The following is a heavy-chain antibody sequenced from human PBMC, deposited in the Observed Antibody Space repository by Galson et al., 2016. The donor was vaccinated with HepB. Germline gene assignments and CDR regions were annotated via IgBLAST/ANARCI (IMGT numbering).Heavy chain of an antibody. J-gene: IGHJ4*02. D-gene: IGHD2-2*01. V-gene: IGHV4-4*02. CDR2: IYHSGTA. CDR1: GGSISSGNW. CDR3: ARHVGVPGTRGFDY. Sequence: SETLSLTCAVSGGSISSGNWWSWVRQPPGKGLEWIGEIYHSGTANYNPSLESRGTMSLDKSKNQISPKVTSVTAADTAVYYCARHVGVPGTRGFDYWGQGTLGTVSS.